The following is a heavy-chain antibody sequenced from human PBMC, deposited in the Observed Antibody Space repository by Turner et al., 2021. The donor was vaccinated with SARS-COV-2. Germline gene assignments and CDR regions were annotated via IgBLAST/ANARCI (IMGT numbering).Heavy chain of an antibody. CDR3: ARVLVCGGDCYGVDY. CDR1: GYTFTTYA. Sequence: QVQLVQSGAEVKKPGASVKVSCKASGYTFTTYAITWVRQAPGQGLEWMGWISAYNGNTNYAQKLQGRVTMTTDTSTSTAYMELRSLRSDDTAVYYCARVLVCGGDCYGVDYWGQGTLVTVSS. V-gene: IGHV1-18*04. J-gene: IGHJ4*02. CDR2: ISAYNGNT. D-gene: IGHD2-21*01.